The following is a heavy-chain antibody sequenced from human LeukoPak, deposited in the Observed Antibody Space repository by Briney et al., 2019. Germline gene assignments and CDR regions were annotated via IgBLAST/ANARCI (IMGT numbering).Heavy chain of an antibody. CDR2: IYYSGIT. V-gene: IGHV4-59*01. CDR3: ARGRGYFDPFDH. J-gene: IGHJ5*02. Sequence: SETLSLTCTVSGASMTNYYWSWIRKPPGQGLEWFGYIYYSGITNYNPSLTSRVSISVDMSKNQFSLKLTSVTAADTAVYYCARGRGYFDPFDHWGQGTLVTVSS. D-gene: IGHD3-9*01. CDR1: GASMTNYY.